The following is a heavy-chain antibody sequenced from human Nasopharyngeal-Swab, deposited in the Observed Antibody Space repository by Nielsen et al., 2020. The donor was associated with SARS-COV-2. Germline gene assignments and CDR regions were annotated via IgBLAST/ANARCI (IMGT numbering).Heavy chain of an antibody. J-gene: IGHJ6*02. V-gene: IGHV4-59*01. CDR2: IYYSGST. CDR1: GGPFSSYY. Sequence: AETLTLTCTASGGPFSSYYWSWFRQPPGKGLEWIGHIYYSGSTNYNPSLKSRVTISVDTSTNQFSLKLSSVTAAETAVYYCARGDYYYGMDVWGQGTTVTVSS. CDR3: ARGDYYYGMDV.